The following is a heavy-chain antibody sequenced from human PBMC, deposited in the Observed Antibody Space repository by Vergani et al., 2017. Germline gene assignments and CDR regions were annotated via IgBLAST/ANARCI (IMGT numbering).Heavy chain of an antibody. CDR1: GGSISSYY. J-gene: IGHJ6*02. V-gene: IGHV4-39*01. CDR2: IYYSGST. CDR3: ASSPGWYYYYGMDV. Sequence: QVQLQESGPGLVKPSETLSLTCTVSGGSISSYYWGWIRQPPGKGLEWIGSIYYSGSTYYNPSLKSRVTISVDTSKNQFSLKLSSVTAADTAVYYCASSPGWYYYYGMDVWGQGTTVTVSS.